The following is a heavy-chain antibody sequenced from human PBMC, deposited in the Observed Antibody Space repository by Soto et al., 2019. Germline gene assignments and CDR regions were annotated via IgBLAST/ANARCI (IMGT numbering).Heavy chain of an antibody. Sequence: KLVESGGGVVQPGGSVRLSCVASGFTFSGFSMSWVRQAPGKGLEWISYISTRSLTIDYADSVKGRFTISRDNAKDSLFLQMRSLRDEDSAVYYCARGSSQPDYDGMDVWGQGTTVTVSS. CDR3: ARGSSQPDYDGMDV. J-gene: IGHJ6*02. V-gene: IGHV3-48*02. CDR2: ISTRSLTI. CDR1: GFTFSGFS. D-gene: IGHD2-2*01.